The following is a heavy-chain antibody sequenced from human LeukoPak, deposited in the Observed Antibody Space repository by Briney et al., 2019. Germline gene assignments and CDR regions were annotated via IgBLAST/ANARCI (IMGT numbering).Heavy chain of an antibody. CDR3: AREGTPSYWYFDL. Sequence: SAGSLRLSCAASGFTFSSYWMHWVRQAPGKGLVWVSRINSDGSSTNYADSVKGRFTISRDNAKNTLYLQMNSLRDEDTAVYYCAREGTPSYWYFDLWGRGTLVTVSS. V-gene: IGHV3-74*01. D-gene: IGHD3-10*01. J-gene: IGHJ2*01. CDR1: GFTFSSYW. CDR2: INSDGSST.